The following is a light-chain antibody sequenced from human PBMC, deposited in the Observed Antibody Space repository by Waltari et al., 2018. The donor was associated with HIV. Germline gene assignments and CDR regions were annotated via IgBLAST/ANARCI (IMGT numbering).Light chain of an antibody. J-gene: IGLJ1*01. Sequence: QSALTQPAAVSGSPGRAIHISCTGTSNDVVYYNLFSWYQQDPGKAPKVMIYEVSKRPSGVSNRFSGSKSGNTASLTISGLQAEDEADYYCGSYAGSNAYVFGIGTKVTVL. CDR2: EVS. V-gene: IGLV2-23*02. CDR3: GSYAGSNAYV. CDR1: SNDVVYYNL.